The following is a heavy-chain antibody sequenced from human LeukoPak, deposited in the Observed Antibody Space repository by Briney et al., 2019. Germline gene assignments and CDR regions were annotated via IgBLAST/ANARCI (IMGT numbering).Heavy chain of an antibody. J-gene: IGHJ4*02. Sequence: ASVKVSCKASGYTFTSYYMHWVRQAPGQGLEWMAIVNPSGGDASYEQKFQARVIMTRDMSTSTFYMELSSLRSEDTAVYYCARADVFDSSGYYYRSRFYFDYWGQGTLVTVSS. V-gene: IGHV1-46*01. CDR3: ARADVFDSSGYYYRSRFYFDY. CDR2: VNPSGGDA. CDR1: GYTFTSYY. D-gene: IGHD3-22*01.